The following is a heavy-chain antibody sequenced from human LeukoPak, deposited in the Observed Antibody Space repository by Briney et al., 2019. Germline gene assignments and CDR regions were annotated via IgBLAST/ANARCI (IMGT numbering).Heavy chain of an antibody. CDR1: GFTFSNHW. D-gene: IGHD3-22*01. CDR2: SDGGGSST. CDR3: ARGPGSSGGAYVGDY. V-gene: IGHV3-74*01. J-gene: IGHJ4*01. Sequence: GGSLRLSCAASGFTFSNHWMHWVRRVPGKGPVWVSRSDGGGSSTSYADSVRGRFSISRDNAKSTLYLQMNSLRAEDTAVYYCARGPGSSGGAYVGDYWGHGTLVTVSS.